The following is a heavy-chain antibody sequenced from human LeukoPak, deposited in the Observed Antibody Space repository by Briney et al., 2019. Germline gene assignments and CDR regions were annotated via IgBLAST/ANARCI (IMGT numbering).Heavy chain of an antibody. J-gene: IGHJ6*02. CDR3: ARGGGYPDYYCYGMDV. V-gene: IGHV1-46*01. Sequence: ASVKVSCKASGYTFTSYYMHWVRQAPGQGLEWMGIINPSGGSTSYAQKFQGRVTMTRDTSTSTVYMELSSLRSEDTAVYYCARGGGYPDYYCYGMDVWGQGTTVTVSS. CDR2: INPSGGST. CDR1: GYTFTSYY. D-gene: IGHD1-26*01.